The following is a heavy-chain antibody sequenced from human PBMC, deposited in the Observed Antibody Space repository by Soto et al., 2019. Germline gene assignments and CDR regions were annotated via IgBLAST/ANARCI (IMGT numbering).Heavy chain of an antibody. Sequence: SETRSLTCTVSDGSISFSNYHWTWIRQSPGKGPEWIGSGTTYYNPSLRSRVTISVDTSQNQFSVRMHSVTAADTAVYYCATYGGDTGRFDYWGRGILVTVSS. J-gene: IGHJ4*02. V-gene: IGHV4-39*01. CDR2: SGTT. D-gene: IGHD4-17*01. CDR1: DGSISFSNYH. CDR3: ATYGGDTGRFDY.